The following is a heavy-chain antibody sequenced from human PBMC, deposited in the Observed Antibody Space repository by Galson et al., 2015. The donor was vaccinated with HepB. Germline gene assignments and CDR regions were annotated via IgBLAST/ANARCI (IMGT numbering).Heavy chain of an antibody. D-gene: IGHD6-19*01. Sequence: SLRLSCAVSGFTFSSHAMHWVRQAPGEGLEWVADISYDGVDKYYADSVKGRFTISRDNAKNTLYLQMSSLTTADTAVYYCARAEVPFSSGWDYYDRWGQGTRVTVSS. V-gene: IGHV3-30*03. CDR2: ISYDGVDK. CDR1: GFTFSSHA. CDR3: ARAEVPFSSGWDYYDR. J-gene: IGHJ4*02.